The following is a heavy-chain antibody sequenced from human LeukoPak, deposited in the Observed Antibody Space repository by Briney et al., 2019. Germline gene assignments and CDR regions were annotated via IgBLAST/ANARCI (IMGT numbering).Heavy chain of an antibody. V-gene: IGHV3-48*01. Sequence: GGSLRLSCAASGFTFSSYSMNWVRQAPGKGLEWVSYISSSSSTIYYADSVKGRFTISRDNAKNPLYLQMNSLRAEDTAVYYCARDGPSIRYFDWVPSAGAFDIWGQGTMVTVSS. D-gene: IGHD3-9*01. CDR1: GFTFSSYS. CDR3: ARDGPSIRYFDWVPSAGAFDI. J-gene: IGHJ3*02. CDR2: ISSSSSTI.